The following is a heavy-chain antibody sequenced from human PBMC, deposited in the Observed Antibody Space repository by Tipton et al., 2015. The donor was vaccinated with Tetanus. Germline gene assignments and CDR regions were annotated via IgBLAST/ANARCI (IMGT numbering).Heavy chain of an antibody. Sequence: LRLSCTVSGGSISSYYWSWIRQPPGKGLECIGYISHSGRTYYNPSLNSRVTISLDRSKNQFSLKLTSVTAADTAVYYCARGGGNTMFRGGEFVHSYYYQGMDVWGQGTTVTVSS. D-gene: IGHD3-10*01. CDR3: ARGGGNTMFRGGEFVHSYYYQGMDV. V-gene: IGHV4-30-2*01. J-gene: IGHJ6*02. CDR2: ISHSGRT. CDR1: GGSISSYY.